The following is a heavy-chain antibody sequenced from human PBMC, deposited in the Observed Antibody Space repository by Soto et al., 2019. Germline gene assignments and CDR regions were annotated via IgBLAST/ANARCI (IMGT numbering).Heavy chain of an antibody. J-gene: IGHJ6*02. CDR3: ASCATETTYYYYGMDV. Sequence: QVQLVQSGAEVKKPGASVKVSCKASGYTFTSYDINWVRQATGQGLEWMGWMNPNSGNTGYAQKLQDRVTMTRNTSISTANMEVMSLRSEDTDVNYCASCATETTYYYYGMDVWGQGTTVTVSS. D-gene: IGHD1-7*01. CDR2: MNPNSGNT. V-gene: IGHV1-8*01. CDR1: GYTFTSYD.